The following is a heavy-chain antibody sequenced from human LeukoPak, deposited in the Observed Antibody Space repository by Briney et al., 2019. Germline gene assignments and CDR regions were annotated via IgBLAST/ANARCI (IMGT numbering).Heavy chain of an antibody. CDR1: GFTFSSYG. J-gene: IGHJ4*02. CDR3: AKDDCGSPFDY. Sequence: GGSLRLSCAASGFTFSSYGMHWVRQAPGKGLEWVAVISYDGSNKYYADSVKGRFTISRDNSKNTLYLQMNSLRAEDTAVYYCAKDDCGSPFDYWGQGTLVTVSS. D-gene: IGHD4-17*01. V-gene: IGHV3-30*18. CDR2: ISYDGSNK.